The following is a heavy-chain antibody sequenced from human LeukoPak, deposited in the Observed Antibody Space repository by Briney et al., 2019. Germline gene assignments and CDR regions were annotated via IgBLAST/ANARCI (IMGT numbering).Heavy chain of an antibody. CDR3: ARGGETPRVNYGLNFDFWSDYPDINYHYNYMDV. D-gene: IGHD3-3*01. Sequence: GGSLRLSCAASGFTFSSYEMNWVRQAPGKGLEWLSYIGSSDSTTHYADSVKGRFTISRDNAKNSLYLQMNSLRLEDTAVYFCARGGETPRVNYGLNFDFWSDYPDINYHYNYMDVWGKGTTVTVSS. CDR2: IGSSDSTT. J-gene: IGHJ6*03. CDR1: GFTFSSYE. V-gene: IGHV3-48*03.